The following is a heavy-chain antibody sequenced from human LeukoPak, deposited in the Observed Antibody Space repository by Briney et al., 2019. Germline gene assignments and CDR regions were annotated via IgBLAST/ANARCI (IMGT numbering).Heavy chain of an antibody. J-gene: IGHJ3*01. CDR1: GYTFANYG. CDR3: ARQRYKRNASGDDAFDF. D-gene: IGHD1-1*01. CDR2: ISGYNGNT. Sequence: ASVKVSYKASGYTFANYGNSWVRQAPGQGLEWLGWISGYNGNTNYAQNLQYRVTLTTDTSTSTAYMDLRNLRSDDTAAYYCARQRYKRNASGDDAFDFWGQGTMVTVSS. V-gene: IGHV1-18*01.